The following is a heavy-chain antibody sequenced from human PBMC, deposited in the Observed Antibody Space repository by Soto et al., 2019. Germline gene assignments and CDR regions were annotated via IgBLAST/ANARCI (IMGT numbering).Heavy chain of an antibody. CDR2: ISAYNGNT. D-gene: IGHD3-22*01. CDR1: GYTFTSYG. V-gene: IGHV1-18*01. J-gene: IGHJ4*02. CDR3: ARDLDDYYDSSGYPVDY. Sequence: GASVKVSCKASGYTFTSYGISWVRQAPGQGLEWMGWISAYNGNTNYAQKLQGRVTMTTDTSTSTAYMELRSLRSDDTAVYYCARDLDDYYDSSGYPVDYWGQGTLVTVSS.